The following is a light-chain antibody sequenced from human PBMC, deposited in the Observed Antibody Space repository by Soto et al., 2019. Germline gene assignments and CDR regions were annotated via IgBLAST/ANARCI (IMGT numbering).Light chain of an antibody. CDR2: GAS. Sequence: EIVLTQSPGTLSLSPGERATLSCRASQSVSSSYLAWYQQKPGQAPRLLIYGASSRATGIPDRFSGSGSGTDFTLTITRLEPEDFAVYYCQHYSTSFGGGTKMEIK. CDR1: QSVSSSY. CDR3: QHYSTS. J-gene: IGKJ4*01. V-gene: IGKV3-20*01.